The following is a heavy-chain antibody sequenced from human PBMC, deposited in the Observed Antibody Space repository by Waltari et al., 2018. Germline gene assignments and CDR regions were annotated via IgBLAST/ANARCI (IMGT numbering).Heavy chain of an antibody. CDR2: IWYDGRNK. CDR1: GFTFSSYG. D-gene: IGHD3-22*01. J-gene: IGHJ4*02. Sequence: QVQLVESGGGVVQPGRSLRLSCAASGFTFSSYGMHWVRQAPGQGLGWVAVIWYDGRNKDYADSGKGRFTISRDNSKNTLYLQMNSLRAEDTAVYYCARDWLTDSSGYYGHWGQGTLVTVSS. CDR3: ARDWLTDSSGYYGH. V-gene: IGHV3-33*01.